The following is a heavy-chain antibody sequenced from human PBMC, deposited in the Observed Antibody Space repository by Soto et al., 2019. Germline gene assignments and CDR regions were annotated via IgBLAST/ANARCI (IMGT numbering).Heavy chain of an antibody. CDR3: ASWYRSRSSCYVDH. CDR2: ISYRGST. D-gene: IGHD2-2*01. CDR1: GGSLRRDSYY. J-gene: IGHJ4*02. V-gene: IGHV4-61*01. Sequence: SETLSLTCPISGGSLRRDSYYLGWVRGAPAQGLEWIGFISYRGSTNYNLSLKSRVSISRDMSKNQFSLRLNSMTAADTAVYYCASWYRSRSSCYVDHWGQGTLVTVSS.